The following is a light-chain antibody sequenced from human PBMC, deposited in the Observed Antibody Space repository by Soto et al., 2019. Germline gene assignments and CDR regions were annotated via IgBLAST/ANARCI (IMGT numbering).Light chain of an antibody. CDR3: QQRSDWPVT. Sequence: EIVLTQSPATLSLSPGEGATLSCRASQSVRSTFAWYQQKPGQAPRLLIYDTYKRATGIPARFSGSGSGTDFPLTISSLEPEDFAVYYCQQRSDWPVTFGPGTKVDIK. V-gene: IGKV3-11*01. CDR1: QSVRST. CDR2: DTY. J-gene: IGKJ3*01.